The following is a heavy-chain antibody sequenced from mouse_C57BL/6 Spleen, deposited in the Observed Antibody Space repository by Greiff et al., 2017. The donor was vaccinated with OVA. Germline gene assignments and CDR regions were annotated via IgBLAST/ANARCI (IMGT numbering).Heavy chain of an antibody. CDR2: IWSGGST. J-gene: IGHJ4*01. V-gene: IGHV2-4*01. D-gene: IGHD2-1*01. Sequence: VQLQQSGPGLVKPSQSLSITCTVSGFSFTSYGVHWVRQPPGKGLAWLGVIWSGGSTDNNAALISRLSISKDNSKSQGCFKRNSLQADDTAIYYCAKRGFGNDYAMDYWGQGTSVTVSS. CDR1: GFSFTSYG. CDR3: AKRGFGNDYAMDY.